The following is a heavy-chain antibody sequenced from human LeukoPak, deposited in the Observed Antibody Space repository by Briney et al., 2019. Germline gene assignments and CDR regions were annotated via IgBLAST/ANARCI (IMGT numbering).Heavy chain of an antibody. CDR2: IYTSGST. CDR1: GGSMNSYF. V-gene: IGHV4-4*07. J-gene: IGHJ5*02. D-gene: IGHD1-26*01. CDR3: ARAVYSGTYCGGFDP. Sequence: SETLSLTCTVSGGSMNSYFWSWIRQPAGKGLEWIGRIYTSGSTNYNPSLKSRVTMSVDTSKNQFSLRLSSVTAADTAVYYCARAVYSGTYCGGFDPWGQGTLVTVSS.